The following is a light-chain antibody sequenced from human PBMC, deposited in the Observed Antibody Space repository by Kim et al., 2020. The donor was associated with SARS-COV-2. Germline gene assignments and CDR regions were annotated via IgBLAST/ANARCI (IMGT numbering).Light chain of an antibody. V-gene: IGLV3-9*01. CDR3: QVWDISTVV. Sequence: MALGQTARITCGGNNMGSKNVHWYQQKPGQAPVLVIYSDSNRPSGIPERFSGSNSGNTATLTISRAQAGDEADYYCQVWDISTVVFGGGTQLTVL. CDR2: SDS. J-gene: IGLJ2*01. CDR1: NMGSKN.